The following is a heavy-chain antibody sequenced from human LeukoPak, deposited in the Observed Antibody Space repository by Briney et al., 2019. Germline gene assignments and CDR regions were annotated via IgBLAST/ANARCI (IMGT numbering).Heavy chain of an antibody. D-gene: IGHD5-24*01. CDR1: GFTFSTYS. V-gene: IGHV3-21*04. Sequence: GGSLRLSCAASGFTFSTYSMNWVRQAPGKGLEWVSSISSSSSYISYADSVKGRFTISRDNSKNTLSLHMNSLRAEDTAVYYCAKENRWQWGQGTLVTVSS. CDR2: ISSSSSYI. CDR3: AKENRWQ. J-gene: IGHJ4*02.